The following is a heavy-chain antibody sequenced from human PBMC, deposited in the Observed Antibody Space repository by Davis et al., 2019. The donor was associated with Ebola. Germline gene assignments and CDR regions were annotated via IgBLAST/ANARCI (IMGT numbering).Heavy chain of an antibody. J-gene: IGHJ6*04. D-gene: IGHD1-14*01. CDR2: IYYSGIT. V-gene: IGHV4-39*01. CDR3: ARGRIRTLTPLYYYYGMDV. Sequence: SETLSLTCTVSGGSIISSSSYWGWIRQPPRKGLEWIGSIYYSGITYYNPSLKSRVTISVDTSKNQFSLKLSSVTAADTAVYYCARGRIRTLTPLYYYYGMDVWGKGTTVTVSS. CDR1: GGSIISSSSY.